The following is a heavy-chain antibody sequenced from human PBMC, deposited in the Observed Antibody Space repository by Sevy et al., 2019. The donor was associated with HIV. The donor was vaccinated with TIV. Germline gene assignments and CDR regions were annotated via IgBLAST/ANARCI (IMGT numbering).Heavy chain of an antibody. V-gene: IGHV1-69*13. J-gene: IGHJ4*02. Sequence: ASVKVSCKASGGTFSSYAISWVRQAPGQGLEWMGGIIPIFGTANYAQKFQGRVTITADESTSTAYMELGSLRSEDTAVYYCSSTGDIVVVPAAQNSYGFDYWGQGTLVTVSS. D-gene: IGHD2-2*01. CDR3: SSTGDIVVVPAAQNSYGFDY. CDR1: GGTFSSYA. CDR2: IIPIFGTA.